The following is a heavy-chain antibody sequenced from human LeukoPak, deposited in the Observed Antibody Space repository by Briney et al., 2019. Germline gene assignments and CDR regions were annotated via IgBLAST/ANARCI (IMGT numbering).Heavy chain of an antibody. CDR2: IDKEKNSYAT. CDR3: TRDSGTYNWLDP. J-gene: IGHJ5*02. CDR1: GFTFSGSV. V-gene: IGHV3-73*01. D-gene: IGHD1-26*01. Sequence: GGSLRLSCAASGFTFSGSVIPCGRQSFGKGLEWIGHIDKEKNSYATASAYAVSVEGRFTVSRDDSKNMAFLQMSGLKTEDTALYFCTRDSGTYNWLDPWGQGTLVTVSS.